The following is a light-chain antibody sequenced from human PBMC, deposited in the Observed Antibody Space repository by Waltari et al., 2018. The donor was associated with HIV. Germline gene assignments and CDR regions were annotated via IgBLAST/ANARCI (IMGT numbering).Light chain of an antibody. J-gene: IGKJ5*01. V-gene: IGKV3-20*01. Sequence: EIVLTQSPGTLSLSPGERGTLSCRASESVTTSHLAWYQQKPVQAPRLLIYRISNRATGIPDRVSGSGSGADVSLSISRLEPEDSAVYYCQQYGLSPITFGQGTRLEIK. CDR1: ESVTTSH. CDR3: QQYGLSPIT. CDR2: RIS.